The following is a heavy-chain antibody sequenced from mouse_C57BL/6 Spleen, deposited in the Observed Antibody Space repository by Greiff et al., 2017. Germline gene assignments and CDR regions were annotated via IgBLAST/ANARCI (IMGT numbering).Heavy chain of an antibody. D-gene: IGHD1-1*01. CDR1: GFTFSDYY. CDR3: ARGGTTVVTFDY. V-gene: IGHV5-16*01. Sequence: EVKLVESEGGLVQPGSSMKLSCTASGFTFSDYYMAWVRQVPEKGLEWVANINYDGSSTYYLDSLKSRFIISRDNAKNILYLQMSSLKSEDTATYYCARGGTTVVTFDYWGQGTTLTVSS. CDR2: INYDGSST. J-gene: IGHJ2*01.